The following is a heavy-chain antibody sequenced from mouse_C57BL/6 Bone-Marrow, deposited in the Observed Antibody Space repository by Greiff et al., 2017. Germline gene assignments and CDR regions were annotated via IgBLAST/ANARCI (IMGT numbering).Heavy chain of an antibody. D-gene: IGHD1-1*01. J-gene: IGHJ2*01. Sequence: VQLQQSGPELVKPGASVKIPCKASGYTFTDYNMDWVKQSHGKSLEWIGDINPNNGGTIYNQKFKGKATLTVDKSSSTAYMELRSLTSEDTAVYYCARSGDYYYGSSYDFDYWGQGTTLTVSS. V-gene: IGHV1-18*01. CDR1: GYTFTDYN. CDR2: INPNNGGT. CDR3: ARSGDYYYGSSYDFDY.